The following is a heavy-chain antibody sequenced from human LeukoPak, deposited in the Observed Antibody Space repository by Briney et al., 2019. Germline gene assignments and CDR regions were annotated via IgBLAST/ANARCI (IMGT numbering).Heavy chain of an antibody. CDR3: ARDSTPRYSGYDWVF. V-gene: IGHV3-7*01. Sequence: GGSLRLSCAASGFTFSSYSMNWVRQAPGKGLEWLANINQDGSQTSHVDSVRGRFTVSRDNAKNSLYLQMNSLRVDDTAVYYCARDSTPRYSGYDWVFWGRGTLVTVSS. D-gene: IGHD5-12*01. CDR2: INQDGSQT. J-gene: IGHJ4*02. CDR1: GFTFSSYS.